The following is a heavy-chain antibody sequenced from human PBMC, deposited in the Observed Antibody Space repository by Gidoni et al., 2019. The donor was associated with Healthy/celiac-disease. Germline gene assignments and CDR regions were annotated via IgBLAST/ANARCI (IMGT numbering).Heavy chain of an antibody. J-gene: IGHJ5*02. CDR3: AREVRDQYYDILTGSVQGFDP. V-gene: IGHV4-61*02. D-gene: IGHD3-9*01. CDR1: GGSIRSGIYY. Sequence: QVQLQESGPGLVKPSQTLSLTCTVSGGSIRSGIYYCTWIRQPAGKGLEWIGRIYTSGSTDYNPSLKSRVTISVDTSKNQFSLKLSSVTAADTAVYYCAREVRDQYYDILTGSVQGFDPWGQGTLVTVSS. CDR2: IYTSGST.